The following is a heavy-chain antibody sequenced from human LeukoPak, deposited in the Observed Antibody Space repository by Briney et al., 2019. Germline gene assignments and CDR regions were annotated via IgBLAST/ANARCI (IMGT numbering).Heavy chain of an antibody. V-gene: IGHV3-23*01. CDR1: GFTFSTYA. CDR3: AKRIQYSSSSAYFDY. D-gene: IGHD6-6*01. CDR2: IGTQGTTT. J-gene: IGHJ4*02. Sequence: PGGSLRLSCAASGFTFSTYAMTWVRQAPGKGLEWVSSIGTQGTTTYYADSVKGRFTISRDNSKNTLYLQMHSLRAGDTAIYYCAKRIQYSSSSAYFDYWGQGTLVTVSS.